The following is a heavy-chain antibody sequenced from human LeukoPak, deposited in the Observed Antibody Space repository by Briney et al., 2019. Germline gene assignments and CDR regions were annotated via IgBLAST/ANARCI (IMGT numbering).Heavy chain of an antibody. Sequence: GGSLRLSCAASGFTFSSYTMNWVRQAPGKGLEWVSYISSSSSTIYYADSVKGRFTISRDNAKNSLYLQMNSLRPDDTALYYCARALADSRGYYLGFDYWGQGTLVTVSS. V-gene: IGHV3-48*01. CDR3: ARALADSRGYYLGFDY. J-gene: IGHJ4*02. CDR1: GFTFSSYT. CDR2: ISSSSSTI. D-gene: IGHD3-22*01.